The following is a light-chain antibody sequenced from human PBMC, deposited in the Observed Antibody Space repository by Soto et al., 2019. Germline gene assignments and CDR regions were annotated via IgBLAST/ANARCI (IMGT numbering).Light chain of an antibody. CDR2: RDD. J-gene: IGLJ3*02. Sequence: QSALTQSPSASGTPGQRVTISCSGSSSNVGGNAVNWYQQLPGTAPKLLVFRDDQRSYGVADLFSCSKSGTSASLAISGLQSEDEADYYCASWDDSLDGWVFGGGTKLTVL. CDR1: SSNVGGNA. CDR3: ASWDDSLDGWV. V-gene: IGLV1-44*01.